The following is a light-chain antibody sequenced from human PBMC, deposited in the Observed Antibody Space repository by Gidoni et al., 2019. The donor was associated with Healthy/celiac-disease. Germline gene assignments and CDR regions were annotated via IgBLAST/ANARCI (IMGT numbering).Light chain of an antibody. Sequence: DIQMTQSPSSLSASVGDRVTLTCRGSQDINKYLNWYQQKPGKAPKLLIYDASNLETGGPSRFSGSGSGTHFPFTITSLQAEDIATYSCQQYDTLPYTFGQGTKLEIK. J-gene: IGKJ2*01. CDR2: DAS. CDR3: QQYDTLPYT. CDR1: QDINKY. V-gene: IGKV1-33*01.